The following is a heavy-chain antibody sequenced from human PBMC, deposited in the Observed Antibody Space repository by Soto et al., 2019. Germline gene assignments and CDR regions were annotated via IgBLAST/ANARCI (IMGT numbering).Heavy chain of an antibody. V-gene: IGHV4-59*08. D-gene: IGHD6-13*01. Sequence: PSETLPLTCTVSGGSISSYYWSLIRQPPGKGLEWIGYIYYSGSTNYNPSLKSRVTISVDTSKNQFSLKLSSVTAADTAVYYCARHSTIAEDYWGQGTLVIVSS. CDR3: ARHSTIAEDY. CDR1: GGSISSYY. CDR2: IYYSGST. J-gene: IGHJ4*02.